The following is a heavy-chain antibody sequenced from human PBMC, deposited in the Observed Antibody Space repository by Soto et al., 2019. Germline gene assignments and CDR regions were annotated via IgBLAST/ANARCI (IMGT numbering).Heavy chain of an antibody. V-gene: IGHV4-34*01. CDR1: GGSFSGYY. CDR3: ARVGVGYYYDSSGLVDY. Sequence: SETLSLTCAVYGGSFSGYYWSWIRQPPGKGLEWIGEINHSGSTNYNPSLKSRVTISVDTSKNQFSLKLSSVTAADTAVYYCARVGVGYYYDSSGLVDYWGQGTLVTVS. CDR2: INHSGST. J-gene: IGHJ4*02. D-gene: IGHD3-22*01.